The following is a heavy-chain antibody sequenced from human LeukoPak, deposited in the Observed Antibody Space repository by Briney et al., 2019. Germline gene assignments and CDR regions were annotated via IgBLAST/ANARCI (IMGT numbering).Heavy chain of an antibody. J-gene: IGHJ4*02. CDR2: IKEDGSEK. V-gene: IGHV3-7*04. CDR3: ARDHLGYSFDY. Sequence: QPGGSLRLSCAASGFTFSSYWMSWVRQTPQKGLEWVANIKEDGSEKYYVDSVKGRFTISRENTKNSLYLQMNSLRADDTAVYYCARDHLGYSFDYWGQGTLVTVSS. CDR1: GFTFSSYW.